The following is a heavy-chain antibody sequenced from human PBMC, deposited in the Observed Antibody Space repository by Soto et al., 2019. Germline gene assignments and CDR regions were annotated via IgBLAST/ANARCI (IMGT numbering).Heavy chain of an antibody. CDR3: ARGVGFGYYYYHMDL. D-gene: IGHD3-10*01. CDR1: GGSNIRDGYY. Sequence: SETLSLTCTVSGGSNIRDGYYWSWIRQPPGKGLEWIGYIYYSGSADYNPSLGSRVTISIDTSKNQFSLKLTSVTAADTAVYYCARGVGFGYYYYHMDLWGQGTTVTVSS. CDR2: IYYSGSA. J-gene: IGHJ6*02. V-gene: IGHV4-61*08.